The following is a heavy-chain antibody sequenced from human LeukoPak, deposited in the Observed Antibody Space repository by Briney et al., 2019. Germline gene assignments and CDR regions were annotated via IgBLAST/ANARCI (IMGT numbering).Heavy chain of an antibody. D-gene: IGHD1-7*01. Sequence: SVTISCKASGGTFSSYAISWLRQAPGQWLEWMGRIIPIFGTANYAQKFQGRVTMTRNTSISTAYMELSSLRSEDTAVYYCARGRTSWNYIYYYYMDVWGKGTTVTVSS. CDR1: GGTFSSYA. CDR3: ARGRTSWNYIYYYYMDV. CDR2: IIPIFGTA. V-gene: IGHV1-69*05. J-gene: IGHJ6*03.